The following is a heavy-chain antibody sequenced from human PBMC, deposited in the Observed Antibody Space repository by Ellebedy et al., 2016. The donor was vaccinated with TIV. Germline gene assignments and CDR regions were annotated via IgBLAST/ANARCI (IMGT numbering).Heavy chain of an antibody. D-gene: IGHD5-18*01. CDR1: GFTFSRNV. CDR2: INGNGGTT. CDR3: AKGRGYSDAFDF. V-gene: IGHV3-23*01. Sequence: GESLKISXAVSGFTFSRNVMSWVRQAPGKGLEWVSSINGNGGTTYDADSVKGRFIISRDNSKNTLYLQMNGLRAEDTAIYYCAKGRGYSDAFDFWGQGTMVTVS. J-gene: IGHJ3*01.